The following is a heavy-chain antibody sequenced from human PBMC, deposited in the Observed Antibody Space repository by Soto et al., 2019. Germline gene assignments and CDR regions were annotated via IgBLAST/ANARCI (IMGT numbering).Heavy chain of an antibody. D-gene: IGHD2-15*01. J-gene: IGHJ3*02. CDR1: GGTFSSYA. CDR3: ASGTITLGYCSGGSCYSGDDAFDI. CDR2: IIPIFGTA. V-gene: IGHV1-69*01. Sequence: QVQLVQSGAEVKKPGSSVKVSCKASGGTFSSYAISWVRQAPGQGLEWMGGIIPIFGTANYAQKFQGRVTITADESTSTAYMQLSSLRSEDTAVYYCASGTITLGYCSGGSCYSGDDAFDIWGQGTMVTVSS.